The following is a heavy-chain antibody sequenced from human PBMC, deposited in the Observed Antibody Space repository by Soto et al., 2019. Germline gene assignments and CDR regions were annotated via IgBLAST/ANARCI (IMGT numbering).Heavy chain of an antibody. D-gene: IGHD3-22*01. J-gene: IGHJ4*02. CDR2: ITGSSDRI. V-gene: IGHV3-48*02. CDR1: GFTFSVYR. CDR3: TTSNGHLNH. Sequence: EVQLVESGGGLVQPGGSLRLSCAASGFTFSVYRMNWVRQAPGKGLDWVSYITGSSDRIHFADSVKGRFTVSRDNAKNSLYLQMNNLRDEDTGVYYCTTSNGHLNHWGQGTLVSVSS.